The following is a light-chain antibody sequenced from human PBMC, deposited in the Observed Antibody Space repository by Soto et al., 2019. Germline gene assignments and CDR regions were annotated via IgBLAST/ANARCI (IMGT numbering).Light chain of an antibody. CDR1: QSVLYSSNNKNF. CDR2: WAS. Sequence: DCVMTQSPDSLAVSLGERATINCKSSQSVLYSSNNKNFLAWYQQRPGQSPKLLISWASTRESGVPDRFSGSGSGTDFTLTISSLQAEDVAVYYCQQYLYTPVTFGGGTKVEIK. CDR3: QQYLYTPVT. J-gene: IGKJ4*01. V-gene: IGKV4-1*01.